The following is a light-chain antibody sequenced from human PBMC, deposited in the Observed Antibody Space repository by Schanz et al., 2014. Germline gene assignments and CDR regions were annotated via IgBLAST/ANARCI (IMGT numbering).Light chain of an antibody. CDR3: QQSYSNPLT. CDR2: GAS. CDR1: ESVNVN. J-gene: IGKJ4*01. Sequence: ETVMTQSPATLSVSPGDRATLSCRASESVNVNLAWYQQKPGQAPRLLIYGASTRATAFPARFSGSGSGTDFTLTISSLQPEDFATYYCQQSYSNPLTFGGGTKLEIK. V-gene: IGKV3-15*01.